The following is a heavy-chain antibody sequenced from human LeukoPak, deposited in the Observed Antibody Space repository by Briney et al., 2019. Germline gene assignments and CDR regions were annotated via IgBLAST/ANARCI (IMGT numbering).Heavy chain of an antibody. Sequence: GGSLRLSCAASGFTFSNYNMNWVRQAPGKGLEGVSYISSSSSTIFYADSVKGRFTISRDNAKNSLYLQMNSLRDEDTAVYYCARDRQRWLQLFDYWGQGTLVTVSS. CDR3: ARDRQRWLQLFDY. D-gene: IGHD5-24*01. J-gene: IGHJ4*02. CDR1: GFTFSNYN. CDR2: ISSSSSTI. V-gene: IGHV3-48*02.